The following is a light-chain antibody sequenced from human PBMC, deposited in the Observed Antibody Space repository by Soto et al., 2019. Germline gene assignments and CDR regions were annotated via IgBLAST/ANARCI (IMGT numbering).Light chain of an antibody. J-gene: IGLJ2*01. CDR1: SSDVGSYNL. V-gene: IGLV2-23*02. CDR2: EVN. CDR3: CSYAGSSTFII. Sequence: QSVLTQPASVSGSPGQSITISCTGTSSDVGSYNLVSWYQQHPDKAPKLMIYEVNKRPSGVSNRFSGSKSGNTASLTISGLQSEDEADYYCCSYAGSSTFIIFGGGTKVTVL.